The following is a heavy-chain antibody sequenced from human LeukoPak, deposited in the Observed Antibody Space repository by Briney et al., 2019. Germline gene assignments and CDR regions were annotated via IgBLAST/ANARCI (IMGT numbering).Heavy chain of an antibody. J-gene: IGHJ4*02. CDR2: VSDSGSTK. CDR3: ARRRDYFDY. CDR1: GIIFSDYY. Sequence: PGGSLRLSCAASGIIFSDYYMSWIRQAPGKGLEWISYVSDSGSTKYYADSVKGRFTISRDNDKNSLLLQMDSLRVEDTAIYYCARRRDYFDYWGQGTLVTVSS. V-gene: IGHV3-11*01.